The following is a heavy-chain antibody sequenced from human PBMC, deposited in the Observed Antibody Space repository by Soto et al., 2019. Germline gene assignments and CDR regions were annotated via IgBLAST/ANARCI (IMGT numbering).Heavy chain of an antibody. CDR3: ARDKKGHYDFWSGRVYYYYMDV. CDR1: GVSFSGYY. Sequence: QVQLQQWGAGLLKPSETLSLTCAVYGVSFSGYYWSWIRQPPGKGLEWIGEINHSGSTNYNPSLKSRVTISVDTSKNQFSLKLSSVTAADTAVYYCARDKKGHYDFWSGRVYYYYMDVWGKGTTVTVSS. CDR2: INHSGST. J-gene: IGHJ6*03. D-gene: IGHD3-3*01. V-gene: IGHV4-34*01.